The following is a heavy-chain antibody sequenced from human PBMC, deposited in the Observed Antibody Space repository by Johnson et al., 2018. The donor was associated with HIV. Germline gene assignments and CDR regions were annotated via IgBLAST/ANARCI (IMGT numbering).Heavy chain of an antibody. V-gene: IGHV3-20*04. D-gene: IGHD3-22*01. CDR1: GFTFSSYG. Sequence: MLLVESGGGVVQPGGSLRLSCAASGFTFSSYGMHWVRQAPGKGLEWVSGINWNGDTTGYDDSVKGRFTVSRDNGKNSLYLQMNSLRVEDTALYYCARSFDSSDYWKHAFDVWGQGTMVTVSS. J-gene: IGHJ3*01. CDR3: ARSFDSSDYWKHAFDV. CDR2: INWNGDTT.